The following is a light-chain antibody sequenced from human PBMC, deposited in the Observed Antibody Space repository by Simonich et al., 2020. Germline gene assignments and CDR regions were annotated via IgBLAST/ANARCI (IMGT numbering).Light chain of an antibody. Sequence: EIVRTQSPATLSVSPGERATLPGRPSQSVSSNLAWYQQKPGQAPRLHIYGASTRATGIPARCSGSGSGTEFTLTISSMQSEDFAVYYCQQYNNWPLFGPGTKVDIK. CDR1: QSVSSN. CDR2: GAS. V-gene: IGKV3-15*01. J-gene: IGKJ3*01. CDR3: QQYNNWPL.